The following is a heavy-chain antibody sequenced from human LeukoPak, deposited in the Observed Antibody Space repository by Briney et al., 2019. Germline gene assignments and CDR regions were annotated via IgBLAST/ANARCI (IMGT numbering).Heavy chain of an antibody. CDR1: GFTVSSNY. V-gene: IGHV3-53*01. J-gene: IGHJ4*02. CDR2: IYSGGST. Sequence: GGSLRLSCAASGFTVSSNYMSWVRQAPGKGLEWVSVIYSGGSTYYADSEKGRFTISRDNSKNTLYLQMNSLRAEDTAVYYCATTVTTWGVFDYWGQGTLVTVSS. CDR3: ATTVTTWGVFDY. D-gene: IGHD4-17*01.